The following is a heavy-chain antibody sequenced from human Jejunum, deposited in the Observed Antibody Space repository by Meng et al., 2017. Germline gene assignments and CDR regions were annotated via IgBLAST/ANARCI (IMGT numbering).Heavy chain of an antibody. Sequence: GESLKISCAASGFTFSTYEMNWVRQAPGKGLEWVSYISSSSTSTHYADSVQGRFNISRDNPKNSLYLQLDSLRAEDTAVYYCARSSGWFGFDYWGQGTLVTVSS. CDR2: ISSSSTST. V-gene: IGHV3-48*03. CDR1: GFTFSTYE. D-gene: IGHD6-19*01. CDR3: ARSSGWFGFDY. J-gene: IGHJ4*02.